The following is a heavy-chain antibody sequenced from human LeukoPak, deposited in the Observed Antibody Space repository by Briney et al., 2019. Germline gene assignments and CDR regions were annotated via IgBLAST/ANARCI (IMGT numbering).Heavy chain of an antibody. CDR1: GYSFTSYW. CDR2: IYPGDSDT. Sequence: GESLKIFCKGSGYSFTSYWIGWVRQMPGKGLEWMGIIYPGDSDTRYSPSFQGQVTISADKSISTAYLQWSSLKASDTAMYYCARHALWFGEYGAFDIWGQGTMVTVSS. CDR3: ARHALWFGEYGAFDI. V-gene: IGHV5-51*01. J-gene: IGHJ3*02. D-gene: IGHD3-10*01.